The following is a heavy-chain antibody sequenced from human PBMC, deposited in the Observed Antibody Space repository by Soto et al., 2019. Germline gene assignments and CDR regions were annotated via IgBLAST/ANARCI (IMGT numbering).Heavy chain of an antibody. CDR3: ARVRVRGSGYYDWFDP. CDR1: GGSISSSSYY. CDR2: IYYSGST. V-gene: IGHV4-39*01. J-gene: IGHJ5*02. Sequence: QLQLQESGPGLVKPSETLSLTCTVSGGSISSSSYYWGWIRQPPGKGLEWIGSIYYSGSTYYNPSLKSRVPISVDTSKNQFSLELSSVTAADTAVYYCARVRVRGSGYYDWFDPWGQGTLVTVSS. D-gene: IGHD3-3*01.